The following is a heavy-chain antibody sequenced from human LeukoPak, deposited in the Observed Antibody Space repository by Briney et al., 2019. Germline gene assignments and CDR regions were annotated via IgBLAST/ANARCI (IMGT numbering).Heavy chain of an antibody. CDR2: IYHSGST. CDR3: ARPQKHAAMVYHDY. CDR1: ASSIISGYS. Sequence: LSLAWTVAASSIISGYSWACIRQAPGWSGSWIGSIYHSGSTNHNPSLKSRVSISVDTTKNQFSLKLSSVTAADTAVYYCARPQKHAAMVYHDYWGQGTLVTVSS. D-gene: IGHD5-18*01. J-gene: IGHJ4*02. V-gene: IGHV4-38-2*02.